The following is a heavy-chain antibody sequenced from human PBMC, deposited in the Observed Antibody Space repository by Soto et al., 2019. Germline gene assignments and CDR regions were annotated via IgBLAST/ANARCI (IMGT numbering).Heavy chain of an antibody. D-gene: IGHD2-2*01. J-gene: IGHJ6*02. Sequence: PSETLSLTCAVYCGSFSGYYWTWIRQIPGKGLEWIGEINQSANTKYNPSLMSRVTMSVDTSRNQFSLKLRSVTAADTAVYYCARPSYALNWDFHYGMQVWGQGTSVTVSS. CDR2: INQSANT. V-gene: IGHV4-34*01. CDR1: CGSFSGYY. CDR3: ARPSYALNWDFHYGMQV.